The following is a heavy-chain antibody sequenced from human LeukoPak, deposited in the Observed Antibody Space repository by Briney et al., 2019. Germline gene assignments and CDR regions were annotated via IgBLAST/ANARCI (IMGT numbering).Heavy chain of an antibody. V-gene: IGHV4-34*01. CDR3: ARAVGTDGYNLWVY. Sequence: SETLSLTCAVYGGSFSDYYWSWIRQPPGKGLEWIGEINHSGSTNYNSSLESRVTISLDTSKNQFSLKLSSVTAADTAVYYCARAVGTDGYNLWVYWGQGTLVTVSS. CDR1: GGSFSDYY. D-gene: IGHD5-24*01. J-gene: IGHJ4*02. CDR2: INHSGST.